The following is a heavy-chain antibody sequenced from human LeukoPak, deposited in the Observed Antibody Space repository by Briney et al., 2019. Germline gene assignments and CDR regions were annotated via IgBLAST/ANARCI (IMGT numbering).Heavy chain of an antibody. CDR3: AKRVGPTTYFDY. CDR2: ISGSGGST. CDR1: GFTFSSYA. D-gene: IGHD1-26*01. Sequence: GGSLRLSCAASGFTFSSYAMSWVRQAPGKGREWVSAISGSGGSTYYADSVKGRFIISRDNSKNTLYLQMNSLRAEDTAVYYCAKRVGPTTYFDYWGQGTLVTVSS. V-gene: IGHV3-23*01. J-gene: IGHJ4*02.